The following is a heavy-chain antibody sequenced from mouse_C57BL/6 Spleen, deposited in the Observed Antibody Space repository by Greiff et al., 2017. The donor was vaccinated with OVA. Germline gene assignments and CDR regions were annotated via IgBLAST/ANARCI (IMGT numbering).Heavy chain of an antibody. Sequence: VQLQQSGAELARPGASVKMSCKASGYTFTSYTMHWVKQRPGQGLEWIGYINPSSGYNKYNQKFKDKATLTADKSSSTAYMQLSSLTSEDSAVYYCARVLYDYDKGYYFDYWGQGTTLTVSS. CDR3: ARVLYDYDKGYYFDY. D-gene: IGHD2-4*01. CDR1: GYTFTSYT. J-gene: IGHJ2*01. CDR2: INPSSGYN. V-gene: IGHV1-4*01.